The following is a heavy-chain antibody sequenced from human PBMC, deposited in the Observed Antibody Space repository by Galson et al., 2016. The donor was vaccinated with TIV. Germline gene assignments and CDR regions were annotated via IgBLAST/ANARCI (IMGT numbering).Heavy chain of an antibody. V-gene: IGHV1-18*01. CDR1: GYTLSSYS. D-gene: IGHD3-3*01. CDR2: ISGYNGNK. CDR3: ARVPTKSFDFWSGFDNSFCMDV. J-gene: IGHJ6*04. Sequence: SVKVSCKASGYTLSSYSISWVRQAPGQGLEWMGWISGYNGNKNYAQKFQDRVTMTKDTSTNTAYMELRSLRSDDTAVYYCARVPTKSFDFWSGFDNSFCMDVWGKGTTVTVSS.